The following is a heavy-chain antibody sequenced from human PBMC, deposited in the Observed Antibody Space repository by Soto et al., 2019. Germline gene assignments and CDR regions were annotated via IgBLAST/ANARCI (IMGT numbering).Heavy chain of an antibody. CDR2: ITSGGST. CDR1: GFAFNSYA. V-gene: IGHV3-23*01. D-gene: IGHD3-3*01. Sequence: EVHLLESGGGLVQPGGSLRLSCAASGFAFNSYAMNWVRQAPGKGLEWLSAITSGGSTYYSGSLGGRFTISRDNSRNTLLLQMDNLRVDDTVIYFCATELRYLDRFTRPDYWGQGTLVTVSS. CDR3: ATELRYLDRFTRPDY. J-gene: IGHJ4*02.